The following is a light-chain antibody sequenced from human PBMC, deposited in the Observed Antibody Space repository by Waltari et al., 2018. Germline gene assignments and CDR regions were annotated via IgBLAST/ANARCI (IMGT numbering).Light chain of an antibody. CDR3: QQYATSPLT. J-gene: IGKJ4*01. CDR1: QSVGNNY. Sequence: EIVLTQSPGTLSLSPGERATLSCRASQSVGNNYLAWYQKKGGQAHRLLIYGASGRATGIPDRFSGSGSGTDFTLTISRLEPEDFAVYYCQQYATSPLTFGGGTKVEI. V-gene: IGKV3-20*01. CDR2: GAS.